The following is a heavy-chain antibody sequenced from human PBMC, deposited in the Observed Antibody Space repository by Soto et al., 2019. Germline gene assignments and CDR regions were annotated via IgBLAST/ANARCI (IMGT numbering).Heavy chain of an antibody. CDR1: GGSISSSSYY. J-gene: IGHJ2*01. Sequence: QLQLQESGPGLVKPSETLSLTCTVSGGSISSSSYYWGWIRQPPGKGLEWIGSIYYSGSTYYNPSLQSRVTISVDTSKNQFALKLSSVTAADTAVYYCASPFLVADSSSNDWYFDLWGRGTLVTVSS. CDR3: ASPFLVADSSSNDWYFDL. V-gene: IGHV4-39*01. D-gene: IGHD6-19*01. CDR2: IYYSGST.